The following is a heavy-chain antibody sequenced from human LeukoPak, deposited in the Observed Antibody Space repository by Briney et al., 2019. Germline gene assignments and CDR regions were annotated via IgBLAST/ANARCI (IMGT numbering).Heavy chain of an antibody. D-gene: IGHD3-22*01. J-gene: IGHJ1*01. V-gene: IGHV1-2*02. Sequence: ASVKVSCKASGYTFTGYYMHWVRQTPGQGLEWMGWINPNSGGTNYAQKFQGRVTMTRDTSISTAYMELSRLRSDDTAVYDCARDSYYDSSGYYSSEYFQHWGQGTLVTVSS. CDR3: ARDSYYDSSGYYSSEYFQH. CDR2: INPNSGGT. CDR1: GYTFTGYY.